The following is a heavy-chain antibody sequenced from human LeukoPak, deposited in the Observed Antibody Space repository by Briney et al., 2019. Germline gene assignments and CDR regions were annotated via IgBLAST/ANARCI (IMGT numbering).Heavy chain of an antibody. Sequence: GGSLRLSCAASGFTFSSYSMNWVRQAPGKGLEWVSSISSSSSYIYYADSVKGRFTISRDNAKNSLYLQMNSLRAEDTAVYYCARDQVGILVVTAILDYWGQGTLVTVSS. CDR3: ARDQVGILVVTAILDY. V-gene: IGHV3-21*01. CDR1: GFTFSSYS. CDR2: ISSSSSYI. D-gene: IGHD2-21*02. J-gene: IGHJ4*02.